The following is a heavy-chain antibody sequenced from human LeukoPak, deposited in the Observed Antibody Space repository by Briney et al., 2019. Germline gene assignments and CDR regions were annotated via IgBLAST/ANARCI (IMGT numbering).Heavy chain of an antibody. CDR1: GFTLSSYS. D-gene: IGHD3-10*01. J-gene: IGHJ3*02. CDR2: ISSSGTYV. V-gene: IGHV3-21*01. Sequence: PGGSLRLSCAASGFTLSSYSMNWVRQAPGKGLEWVSSISSSGTYVYYADSVKGRFTISRDNAKNSLSLQMNSLRDEDTAVYYCARDLHYAFDIWGQGTMVTASS. CDR3: ARDLHYAFDI.